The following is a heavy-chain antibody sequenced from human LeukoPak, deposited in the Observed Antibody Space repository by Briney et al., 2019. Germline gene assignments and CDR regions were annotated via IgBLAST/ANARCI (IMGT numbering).Heavy chain of an antibody. CDR3: ARDPEGIFPDY. J-gene: IGHJ4*02. D-gene: IGHD2-15*01. CDR1: GYTFTSYD. Sequence: ASVKVSCKASGYTFTSYDINWVRQATGQGLEWMGWMNPNSGNTGYAQKFQGRVTMTRDTSTSTVYMELSSLRSEDTAVYYCARDPEGIFPDYWGQGTLVTVSS. V-gene: IGHV1-8*01. CDR2: MNPNSGNT.